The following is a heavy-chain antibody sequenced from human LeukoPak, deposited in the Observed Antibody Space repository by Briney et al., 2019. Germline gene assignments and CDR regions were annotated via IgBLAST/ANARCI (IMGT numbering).Heavy chain of an antibody. Sequence: GGSLRLSCAASGFTVSNNYMSWVRQAPGKGLEWVSVIYSGGSTYYADSVKGRFTISRDNSKNTLYLQMNSLRIEDTAVYYCTKDRSHGRSYFDYWGRGTLVTVAS. CDR3: TKDRSHGRSYFDY. J-gene: IGHJ4*02. V-gene: IGHV3-66*02. D-gene: IGHD1-26*01. CDR1: GFTVSNNY. CDR2: IYSGGST.